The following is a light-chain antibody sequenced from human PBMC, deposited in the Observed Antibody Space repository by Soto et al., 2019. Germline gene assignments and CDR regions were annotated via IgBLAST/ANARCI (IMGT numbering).Light chain of an antibody. CDR3: QHYGSSPGLT. CDR1: QSVSSY. CDR2: GAS. V-gene: IGKV3-20*01. J-gene: IGKJ4*01. Sequence: EIVLTQSPATLSLSPGERATLSCRASQSVSSYLAWYQQKPGQAPRLLIYGASSRATGIPDRFSASGSGTDFTLTISRLESEDSAVYYCQHYGSSPGLTFGGGTKVDIK.